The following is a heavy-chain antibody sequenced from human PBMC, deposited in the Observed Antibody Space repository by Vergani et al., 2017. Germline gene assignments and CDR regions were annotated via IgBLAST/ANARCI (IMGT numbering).Heavy chain of an antibody. CDR2: IHTSGST. V-gene: IGHV4-61*02. J-gene: IGHJ2*01. D-gene: IGHD3-16*01. CDR1: GGSINSHNYY. CDR3: ASGKYYSDSTSHFRGRYFDV. Sequence: QVQLQESGPGLVKPSQTLSLTCAVSGGSINSHNYYWSWIRPPAGKGLEWIGRIHTSGSTNSNPSLKSRVTMSEDTSKNQFSLNLTSVPAADTAVYYCASGKYYSDSTSHFRGRYFDVWGRGTLVTVPS.